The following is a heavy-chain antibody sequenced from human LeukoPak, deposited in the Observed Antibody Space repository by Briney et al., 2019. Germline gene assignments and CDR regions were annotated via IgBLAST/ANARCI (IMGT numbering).Heavy chain of an antibody. CDR1: GFTLSNYD. J-gene: IGHJ4*02. Sequence: GGSLRLSCAASGFTLSNYDMHWVSQATGRGLEWVSSIGTAADTYYPGSVKGRFTFSRENAKNSLYLQMNSLRAGDTAVYYCARGPIVGITETKGYFDYWGQAILVTVSS. V-gene: IGHV3-13*01. D-gene: IGHD1-7*01. CDR3: ARGPIVGITETKGYFDY. CDR2: IGTAADT.